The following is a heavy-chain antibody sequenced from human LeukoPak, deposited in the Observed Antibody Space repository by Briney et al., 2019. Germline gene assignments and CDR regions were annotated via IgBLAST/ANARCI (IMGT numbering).Heavy chain of an antibody. CDR2: LSDSGGST. V-gene: IGHV3-23*01. CDR1: GFSFGNYD. Sequence: PGGSLRLSCAASGFSFGNYDMTWVRQAPGKGLDWVSTLSDSGGSTYYADSVKGRFTISRDNSKNTLYLQMSSLRAEDTAIYFCAKRLYYGSGPLDIWGQGTMVTVSS. CDR3: AKRLYYGSGPLDI. J-gene: IGHJ3*02. D-gene: IGHD3-10*01.